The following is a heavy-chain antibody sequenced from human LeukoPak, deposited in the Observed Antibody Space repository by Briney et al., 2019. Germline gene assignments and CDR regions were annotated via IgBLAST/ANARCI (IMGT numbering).Heavy chain of an antibody. D-gene: IGHD3-10*01. CDR3: ARLSEMLRGPVVIYYFEH. Sequence: GGSLRLSCAASGFTFSSYWMNWVRQAPGKGLEWVANIKRDGSEKYYVDSVKGRFTVSRDTAKNSLFLQMNSLRAEDTAVYYCARLSEMLRGPVVIYYFEHWGQGTLVSVSS. J-gene: IGHJ4*02. V-gene: IGHV3-7*01. CDR1: GFTFSSYW. CDR2: IKRDGSEK.